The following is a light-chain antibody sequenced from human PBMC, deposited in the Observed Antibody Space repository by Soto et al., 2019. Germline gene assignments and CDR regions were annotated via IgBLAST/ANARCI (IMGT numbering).Light chain of an antibody. CDR1: QSISSW. Sequence: DIQMTQSPSTLSASVGDRVTITCRASQSISSWLAWYQQKPGKAPKLLIYKASSLESGVPSRFSGSGSGTEFTLTISSLQPDDSATYYCQQFKSYEWTFDQGTKVEIK. V-gene: IGKV1-5*03. CDR3: QQFKSYEWT. J-gene: IGKJ1*01. CDR2: KAS.